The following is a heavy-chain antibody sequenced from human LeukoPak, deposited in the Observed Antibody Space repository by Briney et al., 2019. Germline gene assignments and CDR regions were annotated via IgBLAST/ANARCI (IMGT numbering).Heavy chain of an antibody. Sequence: PAGGSLRLSCAASGFTFSNYAMSWVRQAPGKGPEWVSTISGSGDTTYYADSVKGRFTISRDNSKNTLYLQMNSLRAEDTAVYYCAKAKTQAMVLPGNYWGQGTLVTVSS. CDR1: GFTFSNYA. CDR3: AKAKTQAMVLPGNY. J-gene: IGHJ4*02. V-gene: IGHV3-23*01. CDR2: ISGSGDTT. D-gene: IGHD5-18*01.